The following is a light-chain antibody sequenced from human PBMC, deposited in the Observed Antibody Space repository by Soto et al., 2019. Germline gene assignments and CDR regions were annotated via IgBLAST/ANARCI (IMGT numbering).Light chain of an antibody. CDR1: SSNIGAGFD. Sequence: QSALTQPPSLSGAPGQRVTISCTGSSSNIGAGFDVHWYQHLPGAAPKLIIYGSSNRPSGVPDRISGSKSGTSASLAITGLQAEDEADYYCQSYETSLSFVVFGGGTQLTVL. V-gene: IGLV1-40*01. J-gene: IGLJ2*01. CDR2: GSS. CDR3: QSYETSLSFVV.